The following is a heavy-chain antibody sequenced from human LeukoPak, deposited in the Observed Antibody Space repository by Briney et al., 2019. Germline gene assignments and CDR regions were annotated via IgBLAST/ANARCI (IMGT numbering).Heavy chain of an antibody. D-gene: IGHD3-10*01. CDR3: ARSMVRGVSLGY. J-gene: IGHJ4*02. Sequence: GASVKVSCKASGYTSTSYGISWVRQAPGQGLEWMGWMNPNSGNTGYAQKFQGRVTMTRNTSISTAYMELSSLRSEDTAVYHCARSMVRGVSLGYWGQGTLVTVSS. CDR2: MNPNSGNT. CDR1: GYTSTSYG. V-gene: IGHV1-8*02.